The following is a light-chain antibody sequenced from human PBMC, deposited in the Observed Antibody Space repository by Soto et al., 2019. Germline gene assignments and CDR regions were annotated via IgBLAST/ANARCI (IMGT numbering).Light chain of an antibody. Sequence: QSALTQPASVSGSPGQSITISCTGTSSDVGSYNLVSWYQQHPGKAPKRMIYEVSKLPSGVSNRFSGSKSVNTASLTISGLQAEDEADYYCCSYAGSSTFFGTGTKVTFL. CDR2: EVS. CDR1: SSDVGSYNL. J-gene: IGLJ1*01. CDR3: CSYAGSSTF. V-gene: IGLV2-23*02.